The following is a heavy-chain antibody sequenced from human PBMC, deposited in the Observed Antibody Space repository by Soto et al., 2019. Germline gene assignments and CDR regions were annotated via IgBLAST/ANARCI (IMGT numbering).Heavy chain of an antibody. J-gene: IGHJ3*02. CDR2: IYYSGNT. Sequence: QVQLQELGPGLVKPSETLSLTCTVSGGSINNYYWSWIRQPPGKGLEWIGYIYYSGNTNYNPSLKSRVTISVDTSKNQFSLKLSSVTAADTAVYYCAREGFGGDAFDIWGQGTMVTVSS. CDR1: GGSINNYY. CDR3: AREGFGGDAFDI. D-gene: IGHD3-10*01. V-gene: IGHV4-59*01.